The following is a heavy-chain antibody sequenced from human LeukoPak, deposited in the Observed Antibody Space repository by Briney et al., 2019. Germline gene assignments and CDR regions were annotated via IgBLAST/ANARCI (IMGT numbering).Heavy chain of an antibody. CDR1: GFTFSRYW. D-gene: IGHD3-3*01. CDR3: ARDLRHFNDFWSGSSDAFDI. Sequence: PGGSLRLSCVGSGFTFSRYWLNWVRQAPGKGLEWVADMNQDGSEIYYLDSVKGRFTISRDNAKNSVYLQMNGLKAEDTAVYYCARDLRHFNDFWSGSSDAFDIWGQGTMVTVSS. J-gene: IGHJ3*02. CDR2: MNQDGSEI. V-gene: IGHV3-7*01.